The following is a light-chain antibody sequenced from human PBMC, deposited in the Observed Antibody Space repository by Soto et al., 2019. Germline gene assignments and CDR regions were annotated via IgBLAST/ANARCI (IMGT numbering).Light chain of an antibody. J-gene: IGLJ3*02. CDR1: YNDVENYNA. CDR2: EGT. Sequence: QSALTQPASVSGSPGQSITISCSGVYNDVENYNAVSWYQHHPDKAPKVIIFEGTKRPSGVSHRFSGSKSGNTASLTISGLQAEDEADYYCCSYGGSGTGVFAGGTKITVL. CDR3: CSYGGSGTGV. V-gene: IGLV2-23*01.